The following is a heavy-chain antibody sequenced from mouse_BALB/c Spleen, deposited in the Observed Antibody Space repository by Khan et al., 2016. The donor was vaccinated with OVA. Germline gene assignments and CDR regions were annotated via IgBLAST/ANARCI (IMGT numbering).Heavy chain of an antibody. J-gene: IGHJ4*01. D-gene: IGHD2-3*01. V-gene: IGHV2-6-1*01. CDR2: IWSDGST. CDR1: GFSLTSCG. Sequence: VQLVESGPGLVAPSQSLSIPCPISGFSLTSCGVHWVRQPPGKGLEWLVVIWSDGSTTYNSALTSRLSISKDNSKRQVFLKMNSLQTDDTAIYYCARHDCYAHYYAMDYWGQGTSVTVSS. CDR3: ARHDCYAHYYAMDY.